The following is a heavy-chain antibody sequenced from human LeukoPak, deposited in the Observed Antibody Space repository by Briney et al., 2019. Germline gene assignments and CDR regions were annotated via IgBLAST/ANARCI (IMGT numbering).Heavy chain of an antibody. J-gene: IGHJ3*02. V-gene: IGHV4-61*02. CDR3: AADYYGSSGYYYVGAFDI. CDR1: GGSISSGSYY. Sequence: SETLSLTCTVSGGSISSGSYYWSWIRQPAGKGLEWIGRIYTSGSTNYNPSLKSRVTISVDTSKNQFSLKLSSVTAADTAVYYCAADYYGSSGYYYVGAFDIWGQGTMVTVSS. D-gene: IGHD3-22*01. CDR2: IYTSGST.